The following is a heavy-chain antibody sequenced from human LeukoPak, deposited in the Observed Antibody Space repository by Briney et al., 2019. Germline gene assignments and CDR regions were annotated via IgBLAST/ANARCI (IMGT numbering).Heavy chain of an antibody. D-gene: IGHD2-15*01. CDR2: ISWNSGSI. V-gene: IGHV3-9*01. J-gene: IGHJ4*02. CDR1: GFTFDDYA. CDR3: ARPLYCSGGSCYLFDY. Sequence: GGSLRLSCAASGFTFDDYAMHWVRQAPGKGLEWVSGISWNSGSIGYADSVKGRFTISRDNSKNTLYLQMNSLRAEDTAVYYCARPLYCSGGSCYLFDYWGQGTLVTVSS.